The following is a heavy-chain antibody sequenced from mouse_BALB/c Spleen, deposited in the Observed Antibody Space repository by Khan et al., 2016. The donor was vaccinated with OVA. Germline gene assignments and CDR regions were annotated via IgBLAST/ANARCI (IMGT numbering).Heavy chain of an antibody. CDR1: GYSITSGYA. D-gene: IGHD1-1*01. CDR3: ARGNYYWYYFDY. J-gene: IGHJ2*01. V-gene: IGHV3-2*02. Sequence: EVQLVESGPGLVKPSQSLSLTCTVTGYSITSGYAWNWIRQFPGNKLEWMGYISYSGVTSYTPSLKSRISITRDTSKKQFILQLNSVTTEDTATYYCARGNYYWYYFDYWGQGTTLTVSS. CDR2: ISYSGVT.